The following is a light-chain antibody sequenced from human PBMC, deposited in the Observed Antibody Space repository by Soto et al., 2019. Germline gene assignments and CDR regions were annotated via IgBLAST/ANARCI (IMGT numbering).Light chain of an antibody. V-gene: IGLV1-44*01. Sequence: QSVLTQPPSLSGTPGQRVTISCSGSSSNIGANTVHWYQHLPGTAPKLLIYINDQRPSGGAPRLAGSSSGTSSSLTTSGLEEDDEDYYYCASGGGSRNAAVFGGGTQLTVL. CDR1: SSNIGANT. J-gene: IGLJ7*01. CDR2: IND. CDR3: ASGGGSRNAAV.